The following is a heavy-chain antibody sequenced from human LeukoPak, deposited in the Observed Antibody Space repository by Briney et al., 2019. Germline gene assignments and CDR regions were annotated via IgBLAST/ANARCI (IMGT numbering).Heavy chain of an antibody. Sequence: ASVKLSCKASGYTFTSYDINCVRQATGQGLEWMGWMNPNSGNTGYAQKFQGRVTMTRNTSISTAYMKLSSLRSEDTAVYYCARVVGATWCYYYYYGIDGWGQVITVTVS. V-gene: IGHV1-8*01. CDR2: MNPNSGNT. D-gene: IGHD1-26*01. CDR1: GYTFTSYD. CDR3: ARVVGATWCYYYYYGIDG. J-gene: IGHJ6*02.